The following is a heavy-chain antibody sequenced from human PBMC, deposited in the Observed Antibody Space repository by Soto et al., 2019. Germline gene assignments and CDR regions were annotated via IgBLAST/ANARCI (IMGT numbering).Heavy chain of an antibody. CDR3: ARAQYSSGWSIYFDY. Sequence: SSETLSLTCTVSGGSISSYYWSWIRQPPGKGLEWIGYIYYSGSTNYNPSLKSRVTISVDTSKNQFSLKLSSVTAADTAVYYCARAQYSSGWSIYFDYWGQGTLVTVSS. CDR2: IYYSGST. V-gene: IGHV4-59*01. J-gene: IGHJ4*02. D-gene: IGHD6-19*01. CDR1: GGSISSYY.